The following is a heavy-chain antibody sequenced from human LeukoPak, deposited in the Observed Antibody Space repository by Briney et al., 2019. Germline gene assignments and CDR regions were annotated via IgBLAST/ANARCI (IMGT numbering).Heavy chain of an antibody. D-gene: IGHD3-10*01. CDR2: LSWNSGNI. Sequence: GRSLRLSCAASGFTFDDYAMHWVRQAPGKGLEWVSGLSWNSGNIDYADSVKGRFTISRDNAKNSLYLQMNSLRAEDTALYYCAKEKYASGTGFDYWGQGTLVTVSS. CDR3: AKEKYASGTGFDY. CDR1: GFTFDDYA. J-gene: IGHJ4*02. V-gene: IGHV3-9*01.